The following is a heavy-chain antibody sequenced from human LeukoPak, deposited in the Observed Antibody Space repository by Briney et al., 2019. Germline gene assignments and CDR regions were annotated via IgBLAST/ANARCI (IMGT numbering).Heavy chain of an antibody. D-gene: IGHD3-3*01. J-gene: IGHJ4*02. CDR1: GGSFSGYY. CDR3: ARFPYYDFWSGYSSGVDY. CDR2: INHSGST. Sequence: NSSETLSLTCAVYGGSFSGYYWGWIRQPPGKGLEWIGEINHSGSTNYNPSLKSRVTISVDTSKNQFSLKLSSVTAADTAVYYCARFPYYDFWSGYSSGVDYWGQGTLVTVSS. V-gene: IGHV4-34*01.